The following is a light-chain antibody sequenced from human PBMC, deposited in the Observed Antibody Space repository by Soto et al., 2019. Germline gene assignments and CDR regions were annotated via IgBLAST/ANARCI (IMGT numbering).Light chain of an antibody. J-gene: IGKJ4*01. V-gene: IGKV1-5*01. CDR1: QSISSW. Sequence: DIQMTQSASTLSASVGDRVTITSGARQSISSWLAWYQQKPGKAPKLLIYDASTLESGVPSRFSGSGSGTEFTLTISSLQPEDVATYYCQKYNSAPLTFGGGTKVDNK. CDR3: QKYNSAPLT. CDR2: DAS.